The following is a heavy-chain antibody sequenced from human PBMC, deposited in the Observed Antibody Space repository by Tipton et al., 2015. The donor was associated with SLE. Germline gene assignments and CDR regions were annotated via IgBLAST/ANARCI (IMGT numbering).Heavy chain of an antibody. CDR2: ISAYNGRT. D-gene: IGHD2-21*01. CDR1: GYSFTTYT. Sequence: QLVQSEAEVKKTGASVKVSCKASGYSFTTYTITWVRQAPGQGLENMGWISAYNGRTDYAQKLQGRVTMSIDPATDTAYMELRSLTSDDTAVYYCARLQGRGGDCYAGDFWGQGTLVTVSS. CDR3: ARLQGRGGDCYAGDF. J-gene: IGHJ4*02. V-gene: IGHV1-18*04.